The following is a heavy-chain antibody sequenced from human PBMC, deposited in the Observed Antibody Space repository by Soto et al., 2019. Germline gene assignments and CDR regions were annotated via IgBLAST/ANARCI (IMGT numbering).Heavy chain of an antibody. D-gene: IGHD6-13*01. CDR2: IYYSGNT. J-gene: IGHJ4*02. CDR1: GGSLGSSSYY. V-gene: IGHV4-39*01. Sequence: LSLTCTVSGGSLGSSSYYWGWIRQSPGKGLEWIGNIYYSGNTFYNPSLKSRVTISVDTSKNQFHLHLSTVTAADTAIFYCASIAAPGTTHFDFWGQGTLVTVSS. CDR3: ASIAAPGTTHFDF.